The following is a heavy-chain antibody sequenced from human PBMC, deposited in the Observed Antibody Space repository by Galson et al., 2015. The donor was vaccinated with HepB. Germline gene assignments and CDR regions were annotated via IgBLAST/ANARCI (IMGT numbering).Heavy chain of an antibody. Sequence: SLRLSCAASGFTFSSHGMHWVRQAPGKGLEWVAVIWYDGSKKDYADPVKGRFTISRDNSKNTLHLQMNSLSAEDTAVYYCARAAYCSSTTCKYYFDYWGQGILVTVSS. CDR1: GFTFSSHG. CDR2: IWYDGSKK. D-gene: IGHD2-2*01. J-gene: IGHJ4*02. CDR3: ARAAYCSSTTCKYYFDY. V-gene: IGHV3-33*01.